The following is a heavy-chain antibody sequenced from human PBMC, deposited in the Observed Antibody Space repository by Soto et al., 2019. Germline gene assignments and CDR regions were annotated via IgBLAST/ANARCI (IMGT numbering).Heavy chain of an antibody. CDR2: ISAYNGNT. V-gene: IGHV1-18*01. CDR3: AREGSDYYGSGSPLKDYYYYMDV. CDR1: GYTFTSYG. Sequence: ASVKVSCKASGYTFTSYGISWVRQAPGQGLEWMGWISAYNGNTNYAQKLQGRVTMTTDTSTSTAYMELRSLRSDDTAVYYCAREGSDYYGSGSPLKDYYYYMDVWGKGTTVTVSS. D-gene: IGHD3-10*01. J-gene: IGHJ6*03.